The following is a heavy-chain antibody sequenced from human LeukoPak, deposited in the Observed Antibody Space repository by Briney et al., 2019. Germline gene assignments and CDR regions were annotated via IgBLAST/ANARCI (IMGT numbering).Heavy chain of an antibody. V-gene: IGHV1-69*13. D-gene: IGHD3-22*01. Sequence: GASVKVPCKASGGTFSSYAISWVRQAPGQGLEWMGGIIPIFGTANYAQKFQGRVTITADESTSTAYMELSSLRSEDTAVYYCARDFRNDYYDSSGYSGWGQGTLVTVSS. CDR1: GGTFSSYA. CDR2: IIPIFGTA. CDR3: ARDFRNDYYDSSGYSG. J-gene: IGHJ4*02.